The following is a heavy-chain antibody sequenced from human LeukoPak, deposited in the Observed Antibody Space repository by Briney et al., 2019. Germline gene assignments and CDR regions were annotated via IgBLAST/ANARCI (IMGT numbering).Heavy chain of an antibody. CDR3: ARIFGSASGYGMDV. Sequence: SGGSLRLSCAASGFTFSSYWMSWVRQAPGKGLEWVASIKHDGSEKYYVDSVKGRFTISRDNARNSVYLQMNSLRAEDTAVYYCARIFGSASGYGMDVWGQGTTVTVSS. D-gene: IGHD2-2*01. V-gene: IGHV3-7*01. J-gene: IGHJ6*02. CDR1: GFTFSSYW. CDR2: IKHDGSEK.